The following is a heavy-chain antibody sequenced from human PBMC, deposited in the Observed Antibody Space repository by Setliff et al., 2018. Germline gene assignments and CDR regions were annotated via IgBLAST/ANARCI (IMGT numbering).Heavy chain of an antibody. D-gene: IGHD4-4*01. Sequence: PGGSLRLSCAASGFTFTNYIIHWVRQAPGKGLEWVGRIKRITDSGTTDHAAPVKGRFTVSRDDSISTLYLQMNSLKTEDTAVYYCTTSPISSGWHSNFDYNMDVWGQGTTVTVSS. CDR1: GFTFTNYI. CDR2: IKRITDSGTT. CDR3: TTSPISSGWHSNFDYNMDV. V-gene: IGHV3-15*01. J-gene: IGHJ6*02.